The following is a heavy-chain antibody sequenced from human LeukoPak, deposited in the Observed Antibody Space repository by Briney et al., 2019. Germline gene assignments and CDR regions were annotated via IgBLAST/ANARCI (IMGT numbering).Heavy chain of an antibody. V-gene: IGHV3-23*01. Sequence: GGSLRLSCAASGFTFSSYTMNWIRQALGQWLESVSTISDPRSGSETQYAVSVKGRFTISRDDSPITLYLQMGTLRAEDTAVYYCTTRLQNHFDISGQGTQVTVSS. CDR1: GFTFSSYT. D-gene: IGHD4-11*01. J-gene: IGHJ4*02. CDR3: TTRLQNHFDI. CDR2: ISDPRSGSET.